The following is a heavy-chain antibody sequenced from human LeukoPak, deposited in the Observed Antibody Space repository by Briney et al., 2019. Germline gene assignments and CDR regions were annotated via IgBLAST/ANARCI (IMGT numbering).Heavy chain of an antibody. J-gene: IGHJ3*02. V-gene: IGHV3-30-3*01. CDR1: GFTFSSYA. D-gene: IGHD3-22*01. Sequence: GGSLRLSCAASGFTFSSYAIHWVRQAPGKGLEWVAVISYDGSNKYYADSVKGRFTISRDNSKNTLYLQMNSLRAKDTAVYYCARDKGDSDDAFDIWGQGTMVTVSS. CDR2: ISYDGSNK. CDR3: ARDKGDSDDAFDI.